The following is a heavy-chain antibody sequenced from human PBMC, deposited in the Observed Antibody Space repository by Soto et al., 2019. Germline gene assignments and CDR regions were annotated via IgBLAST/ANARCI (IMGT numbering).Heavy chain of an antibody. CDR2: INPSGGST. D-gene: IGHD6-6*01. Sequence: ASVKVSCKASGYTFTSYYMHWVRQAPGQGLEWMGIINPSGGSTSYAQKFQARVTMSRDTSTSTANMELSSLRSEDTAVYYCAREEWQLGYYYYYYGMDVWGQGTTVTVSS. V-gene: IGHV1-46*01. CDR3: AREEWQLGYYYYYYGMDV. CDR1: GYTFTSYY. J-gene: IGHJ6*02.